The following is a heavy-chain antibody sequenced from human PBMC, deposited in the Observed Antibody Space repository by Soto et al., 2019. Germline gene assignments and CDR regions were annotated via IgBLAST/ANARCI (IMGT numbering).Heavy chain of an antibody. V-gene: IGHV3-48*01. CDR3: ARDSLVGAHPPVPLDI. D-gene: IGHD1-26*01. CDR2: ISSSSSTI. J-gene: IGHJ3*02. Sequence: PGGSLRLSCAASGFTFSSYSMNWVRQAPGKGLEWVSYISSSSSTIYYADSVKGRFTISRDNAKNSLYLQMNSLRAEDTAVYYCARDSLVGAHPPVPLDIWGQGTMVTVSS. CDR1: GFTFSSYS.